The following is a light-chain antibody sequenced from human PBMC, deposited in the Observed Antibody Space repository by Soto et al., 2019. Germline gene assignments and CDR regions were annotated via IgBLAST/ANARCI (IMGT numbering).Light chain of an antibody. V-gene: IGKV3-15*01. J-gene: IGKJ1*01. CDR3: QQSSHWRT. CDR1: QSIDSD. CDR2: GAS. Sequence: EIMMTQSPANVSVFPGERATLSCRASQSIDSDLAWYQQKPGHVPRLLIYGASTRATGVPARFSGSGSGTEFTLTIISLQSDYFAVYYCQQSSHWRTFGPGTKVEIK.